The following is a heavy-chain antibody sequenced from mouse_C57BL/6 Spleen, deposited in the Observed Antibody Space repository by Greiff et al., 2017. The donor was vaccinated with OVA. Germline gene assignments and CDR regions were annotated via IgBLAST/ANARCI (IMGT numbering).Heavy chain of an antibody. CDR1: GYSFTDYN. D-gene: IGHD2-9*01. V-gene: IGHV1-39*01. CDR2: INPNYGTT. J-gene: IGHJ3*01. CDR3: ARGPYYGYDVKTWFAY. Sequence: EVQVVESGPELVKPGASVKISCKTSGYSFTDYNMNWVKQSNGKSLEWIGVINPNYGTTSYNQKFKGKATLTVDQSSSTAYMQLNSLTSEDSAVYYCARGPYYGYDVKTWFAYWGQGTLVTVSA.